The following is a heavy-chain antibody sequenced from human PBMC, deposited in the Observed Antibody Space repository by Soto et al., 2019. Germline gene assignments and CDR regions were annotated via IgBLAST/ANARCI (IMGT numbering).Heavy chain of an antibody. Sequence: SETLSLTWAVSGGSISSVCYSWSWIRQPPGKGLEWIGYIYYSGSTNYNPSLKSRVTISVDTSKNQFSLKLSSVTAAVTAVYYCARHGGSGVDYWGQGTLVTVSS. D-gene: IGHD6-19*01. J-gene: IGHJ4*02. CDR1: GGSISSVCYS. CDR2: IYYSGST. CDR3: ARHGGSGVDY. V-gene: IGHV4-30-2*03.